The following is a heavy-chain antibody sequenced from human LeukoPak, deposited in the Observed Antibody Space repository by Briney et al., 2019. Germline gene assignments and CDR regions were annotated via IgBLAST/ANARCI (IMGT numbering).Heavy chain of an antibody. CDR2: ISGSGGST. Sequence: GGSLRLSCAASGFTFSSYAMHWVRQAPGKGLEWVSAISGSGGSTYYADSVKGRFTISRGNAKNSLYLQMNSLRAEDTALYYCAKDLAAAGLLDAFDIWGQGTLVTVSS. CDR3: AKDLAAAGLLDAFDI. V-gene: IGHV3-23*01. J-gene: IGHJ4*02. D-gene: IGHD6-13*01. CDR1: GFTFSSYA.